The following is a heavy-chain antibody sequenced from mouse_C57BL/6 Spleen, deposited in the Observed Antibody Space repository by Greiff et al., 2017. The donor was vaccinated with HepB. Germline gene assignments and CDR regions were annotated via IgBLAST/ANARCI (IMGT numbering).Heavy chain of an antibody. Sequence: EVQLQQSGPELVKPGASVKIPCKASGYTFTDYNMDWVKQSHGKSLEWIGDINPNNGGTIYNQKFKGKATLTVDKSSSTAYMELRSLTSEDTAVYYCARGSDYYGSSYEIDAMDYWGQGTSVTVSS. J-gene: IGHJ4*01. V-gene: IGHV1-18*01. CDR3: ARGSDYYGSSYEIDAMDY. CDR1: GYTFTDYN. D-gene: IGHD1-1*01. CDR2: INPNNGGT.